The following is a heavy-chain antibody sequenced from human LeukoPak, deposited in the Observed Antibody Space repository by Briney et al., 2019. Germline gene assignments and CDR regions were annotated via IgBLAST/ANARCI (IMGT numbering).Heavy chain of an antibody. J-gene: IGHJ3*02. V-gene: IGHV3-23*01. CDR1: GITLSNYE. D-gene: IGHD5-24*01. Sequence: PGGSLRLSCAASGITLSNYEMNWVRQAPGKGLEWVSAIGGGGSDTKYTDSVKGRFTILRDISKNTLYLQMNSLRAEDTAVYFCAKDVFRWAFDIWGQGTMVTVSA. CDR2: IGGGGSDT. CDR3: AKDVFRWAFDI.